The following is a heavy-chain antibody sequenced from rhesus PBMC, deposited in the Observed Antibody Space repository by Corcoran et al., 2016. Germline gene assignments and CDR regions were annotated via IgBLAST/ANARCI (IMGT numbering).Heavy chain of an antibody. V-gene: IGHV4-127*01. J-gene: IGHJ2*01. CDR3: ARAVYWYFDL. Sequence: QVHLQESGPGLVKPSETLSLTCAVSGYSISSAYGWDWIRQPPGKGLEWIGQIFGGTGSTYYNPSLKSRVTVSKDTSKNQFSLKLRSVTAADTAVYYCARAVYWYFDLWGPGSPITISS. CDR1: GYSISSAYG. CDR2: IFGGTGST.